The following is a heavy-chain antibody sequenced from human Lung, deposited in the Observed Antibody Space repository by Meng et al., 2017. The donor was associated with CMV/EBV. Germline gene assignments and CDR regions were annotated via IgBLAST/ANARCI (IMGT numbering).Heavy chain of an antibody. V-gene: IGHV3-33*06. CDR1: GFPFSNSA. Sequence: AASGFPFSNSAMHWVRQAPGKGLQWVALIWYDGSNEYYADSVQGRFTISRDNSKSTLYLQMNSLRAEDTAVYYCAKGPTDFWSGYYIVSWXQGTXVTGAS. J-gene: IGHJ5*02. D-gene: IGHD3-3*01. CDR2: IWYDGSNE. CDR3: AKGPTDFWSGYYIVS.